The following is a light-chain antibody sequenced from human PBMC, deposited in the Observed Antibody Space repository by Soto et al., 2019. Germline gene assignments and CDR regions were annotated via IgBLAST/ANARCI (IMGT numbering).Light chain of an antibody. CDR2: DAS. V-gene: IGKV3-15*01. J-gene: IGKJ2*01. Sequence: EIVMTQSPATLSVSPGERATLSCRASQSVSSYLAWYQQKPGQAPRLLIYDASTRATGIPARFSGSGSGTECTLTISSLQSEDFAVYYCQHYNDWPPKQYTFGQGTKLEIK. CDR3: QHYNDWPPKQYT. CDR1: QSVSSY.